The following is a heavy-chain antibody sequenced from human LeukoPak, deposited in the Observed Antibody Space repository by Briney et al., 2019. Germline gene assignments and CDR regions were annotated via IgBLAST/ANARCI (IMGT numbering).Heavy chain of an antibody. CDR3: ASTMRAGTGIYYYYYMDV. V-gene: IGHV4-61*02. J-gene: IGHJ6*03. CDR2: IFASGST. Sequence: PSQTLSLTCTVSGGSISSGSYYWSWIRQPAGKGLEWIGRIFASGSTNYNPSLQSRVTISVDTSRNQFSLKLSSVTAADTAVYYCASTMRAGTGIYYYYYMDVWGKGTTVTVSS. CDR1: GGSISSGSYY. D-gene: IGHD3-10*01.